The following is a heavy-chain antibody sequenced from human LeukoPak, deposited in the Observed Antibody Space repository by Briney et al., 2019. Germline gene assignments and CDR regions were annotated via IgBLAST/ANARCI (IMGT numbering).Heavy chain of an antibody. CDR1: GYTFTSYY. CDR2: INPTTEST. V-gene: IGHV1-46*01. CDR3: ARADYGGNSVFDY. D-gene: IGHD4-23*01. Sequence: GASVKVSCKASGYTFTSYYINWVRLAPGQGLEWIGVINPTTESTNYAQKFQDRVTMTRDTSTSTVYMELSSLRSEDTAVYYCARADYGGNSVFDYWGQGTLVTVSS. J-gene: IGHJ4*02.